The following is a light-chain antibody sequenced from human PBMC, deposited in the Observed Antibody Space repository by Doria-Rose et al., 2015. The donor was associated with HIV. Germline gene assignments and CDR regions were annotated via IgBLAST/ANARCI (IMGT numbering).Light chain of an antibody. CDR3: QSYDSRLSVYV. CDR2: GNT. Sequence: QSVLTQPPSVSGAPGQRVAISCTGSSSNIGAGFDGNWYQQFPGTAPKLLIHGNTNRPSGVPDRFSGSKSGISASLAISGPRAEDEADYYCQSYDSRLSVYVFGTGTKVTVL. V-gene: IGLV1-40*01. J-gene: IGLJ1*01. CDR1: SSNIGAGFD.